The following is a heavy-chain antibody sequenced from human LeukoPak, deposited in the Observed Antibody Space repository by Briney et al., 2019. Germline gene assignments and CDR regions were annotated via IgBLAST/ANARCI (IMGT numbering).Heavy chain of an antibody. CDR1: GFSISSGHY. J-gene: IGHJ4*02. Sequence: PSETLSLTCTVSGFSISSGHYWGWVRQPPGAGLEWIGRVYQSGTTYYNPSLKSRVTTSVDMSKNQFSLRLRPVTAADTAVYYCARIFIRNGYSYYFDCWGQGTLVTVSS. V-gene: IGHV4-38-2*02. CDR2: VYQSGTT. D-gene: IGHD5-18*01. CDR3: ARIFIRNGYSYYFDC.